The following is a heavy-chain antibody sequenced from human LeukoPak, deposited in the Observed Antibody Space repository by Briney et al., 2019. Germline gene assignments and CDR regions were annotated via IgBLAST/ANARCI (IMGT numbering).Heavy chain of an antibody. J-gene: IGHJ3*02. CDR2: IIAYNGNT. V-gene: IGHV1-18*01. CDR1: GYTCTSYG. CDR3: ARGRGCDLGYCTNGVCWGCAFDI. Sequence: ASVKVSCKASGYTCTSYGSSWLRQAPGQGLEWMVWIIAYNGNTNYAQKLQGRVTMTTDPSTSTAYMELRSLRSDDTAVYYCARGRGCDLGYCTNGVCWGCAFDIWGQGTMVTVSS. D-gene: IGHD2-8*01.